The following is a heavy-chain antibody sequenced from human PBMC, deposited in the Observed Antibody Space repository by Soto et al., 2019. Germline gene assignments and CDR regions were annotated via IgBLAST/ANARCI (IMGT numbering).Heavy chain of an antibody. Sequence: QVQLVQSGAKVQKPGASVTVSCKSSGYPFTSYYMHWVRQAPGPGIEWMGIMNPSGGSTSYAQRIQGRVTMSRDTSTSTVYMELSSQRSEDTAVYYCARDRRAVGGTPSSYTFERCGQGTLVTVS. J-gene: IGHJ1*01. CDR2: MNPSGGST. V-gene: IGHV1-46*01. D-gene: IGHD6-19*01. CDR3: ARDRRAVGGTPSSYTFER. CDR1: GYPFTSYY.